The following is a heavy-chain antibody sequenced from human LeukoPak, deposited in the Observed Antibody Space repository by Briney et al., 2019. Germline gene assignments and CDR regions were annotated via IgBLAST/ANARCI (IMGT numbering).Heavy chain of an antibody. Sequence: SQTLSLTCDISGDNISSNYAAWDWIRQSPSRGLEWLGRTYYRSRWYSDYAVSVKSRITINPDTSKNQFSLQLSSVTPEDTAVYYCVREESSGFFYFDPWGQGTLVTVSS. V-gene: IGHV6-1*01. CDR2: TYYRSRWYS. D-gene: IGHD6-19*01. J-gene: IGHJ5*02. CDR3: VREESSGFFYFDP. CDR1: GDNISSNYAA.